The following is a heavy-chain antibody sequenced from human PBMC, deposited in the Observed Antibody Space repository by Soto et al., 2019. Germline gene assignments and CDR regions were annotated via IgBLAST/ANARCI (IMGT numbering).Heavy chain of an antibody. Sequence: GGSLRLSCAASGFTFSSYAMSWVRQAPGKGLEWVSAIGGSGDEIYYADSVKGRFTISRDNSKNTLYLQVNSLRADDTAVYYCVKSPRSGYEAPWDYWGQGTQVTVSS. J-gene: IGHJ4*02. V-gene: IGHV3-23*01. CDR1: GFTFSSYA. D-gene: IGHD5-12*01. CDR2: IGGSGDEI. CDR3: VKSPRSGYEAPWDY.